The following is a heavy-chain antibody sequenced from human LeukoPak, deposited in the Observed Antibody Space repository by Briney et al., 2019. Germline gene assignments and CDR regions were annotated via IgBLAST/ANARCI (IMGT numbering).Heavy chain of an antibody. Sequence: PGGSLRLSCAASGFTLSSYAMSWVRQAPGKGLEWVSAISGSGGSTYYADSVKGRFTISRDNSKNTLYLQMNSLRAEDTAVYYCAKDLWFGVLPFVSPDAFDIWGQGTMVTVSS. CDR3: AKDLWFGVLPFVSPDAFDI. D-gene: IGHD3-10*01. CDR2: ISGSGGST. J-gene: IGHJ3*02. V-gene: IGHV3-23*01. CDR1: GFTLSSYA.